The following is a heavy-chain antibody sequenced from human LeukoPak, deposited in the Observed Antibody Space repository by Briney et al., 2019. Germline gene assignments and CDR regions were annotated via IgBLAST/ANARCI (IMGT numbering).Heavy chain of an antibody. Sequence: KPSETLSLTCTVSGGSISSYYWSWIRQPPGKGLEWIGYIYYSGSTNYNPSLKSRVTISVDTSKNQFSLKLSSVTAADTAVYYCARYYGPGSYYNVGLYWFDPWGQGTLVTVSS. J-gene: IGHJ5*02. V-gene: IGHV4-59*01. CDR2: IYYSGST. CDR3: ARYYGPGSYYNVGLYWFDP. CDR1: GGSISSYY. D-gene: IGHD3-10*01.